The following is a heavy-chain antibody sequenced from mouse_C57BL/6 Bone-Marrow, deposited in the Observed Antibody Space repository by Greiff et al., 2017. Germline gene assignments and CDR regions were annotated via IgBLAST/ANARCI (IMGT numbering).Heavy chain of an antibody. D-gene: IGHD1-1*01. CDR1: GYTFTSYW. V-gene: IGHV1-50*01. Sequence: QVQLQQPGAELVKPGASVKLSCKASGYTFTSYWMQWVKQRPGQGLEWIGEIVPADSYTKYYQKFKGKATLTVDTSSSTAYMQLSSLTSEDSAVYYCARGIHYYGSSYYFDYWGQGTTLTVSS. J-gene: IGHJ2*01. CDR3: ARGIHYYGSSYYFDY. CDR2: IVPADSYT.